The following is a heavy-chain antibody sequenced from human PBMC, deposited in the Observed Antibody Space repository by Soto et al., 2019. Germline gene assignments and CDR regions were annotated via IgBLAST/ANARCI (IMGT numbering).Heavy chain of an antibody. CDR1: GFTFSGSA. V-gene: IGHV3-73*02. D-gene: IGHD3-9*01. J-gene: IGHJ4*02. CDR3: TRQAGLTIID. Sequence: EVQLVESGGGLVQPGGSLKLSCAASGFTFSGSAMHWVRQASGKGLEWVGRIRSKANSYATAYAASVKGRFTISRDDSKNTAYLQMNSLKTEDTAVYYCTRQAGLTIIDWGQGTLVTVSS. CDR2: IRSKANSYAT.